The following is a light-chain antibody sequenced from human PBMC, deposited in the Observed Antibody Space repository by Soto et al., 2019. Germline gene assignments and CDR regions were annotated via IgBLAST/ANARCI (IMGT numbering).Light chain of an antibody. CDR3: QQYGSSPT. V-gene: IGKV3-20*01. CDR2: GAS. CDR1: QSVSSSY. Sequence: NVLTQSPRTLHLSPGERATLSYRARQSVSSSYLACYQQKPGQAPRLLIYGASSRATGIPDRFSGSGSGTDFTLTISRLEPEDFAVYYCQQYGSSPTFGQGTRLE. J-gene: IGKJ5*01.